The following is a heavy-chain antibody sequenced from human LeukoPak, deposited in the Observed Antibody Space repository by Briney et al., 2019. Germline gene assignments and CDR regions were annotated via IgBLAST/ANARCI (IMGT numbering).Heavy chain of an antibody. D-gene: IGHD1-26*01. CDR2: INSDGSSI. CDR1: GFTFSSYW. Sequence: GGSLTLSCAASGFTFSSYWMHWVRQAPGKGLVWVSRINSDGSSISYADSVKGRFNLSKDNAKNMMYLQMNSLRAEDTAVYYCARVGATTWYWGQGTLVTVSS. J-gene: IGHJ4*02. V-gene: IGHV3-74*01. CDR3: ARVGATTWY.